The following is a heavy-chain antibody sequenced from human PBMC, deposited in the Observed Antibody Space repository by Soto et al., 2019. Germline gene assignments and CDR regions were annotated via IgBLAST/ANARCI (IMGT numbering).Heavy chain of an antibody. V-gene: IGHV4-30-4*01. Sequence: SETPSLTCTVSGGSTSSDNYWSWIRQPPGKGLEWIGHIYYSGNTDYNPSLKSRLAISIDTSKNQFSLKLSSVTAADTAVYFCARERGESSDGLYYFDSWGQGSLVTVSS. CDR2: IYYSGNT. CDR1: GGSTSSDNY. D-gene: IGHD6-6*01. CDR3: ARERGESSDGLYYFDS. J-gene: IGHJ4*02.